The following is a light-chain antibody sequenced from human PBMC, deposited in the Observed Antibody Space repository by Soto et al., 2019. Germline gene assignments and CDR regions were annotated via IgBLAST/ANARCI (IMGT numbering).Light chain of an antibody. CDR1: NSNIGNNN. V-gene: IGLV1-44*01. CDR2: SNN. CDR3: AAWDDSLNGDV. Sequence: QSVLTQPPSASGTPGQRVTISCSGSNSNIGNNNVNWYQQLPGTAPKLLIYSNNQRPSGVPDRFSGAKSGTSASLAISGLQSEDEADYYCAAWDDSLNGDVFGTGTKVTVL. J-gene: IGLJ1*01.